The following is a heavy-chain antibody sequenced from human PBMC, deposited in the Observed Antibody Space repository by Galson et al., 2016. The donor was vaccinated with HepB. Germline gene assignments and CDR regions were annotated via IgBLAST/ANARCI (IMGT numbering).Heavy chain of an antibody. CDR3: ARDRATKTGYVDY. D-gene: IGHD3-10*01. CDR1: GFSFSVYW. Sequence: SLRLSCAVSGFSFSVYWMSWVRQAPGKGLEWVANIKEDGSEMYYVDSVKGRFTISRDNAKNSLYLQMNSLRAEDTAVYYCARDRATKTGYVDYWGQGTLVTVSS. CDR2: IKEDGSEM. J-gene: IGHJ4*02. V-gene: IGHV3-7*03.